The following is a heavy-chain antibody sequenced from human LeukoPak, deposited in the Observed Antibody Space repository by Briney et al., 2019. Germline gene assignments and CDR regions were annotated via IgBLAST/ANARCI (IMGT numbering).Heavy chain of an antibody. D-gene: IGHD2-2*01. Sequence: ASVKVSCKASGGTFSSYAISWVRQAPGQGLEWMGRIIPILGIANYAQKFQGRVTMTRNTSISTAYMELSSLRSEDTAVYYCARVNCSSTSCYLPDYWGQGTLVTVSS. CDR3: ARVNCSSTSCYLPDY. CDR1: GGTFSSYA. J-gene: IGHJ4*02. V-gene: IGHV1-69*04. CDR2: IIPILGIA.